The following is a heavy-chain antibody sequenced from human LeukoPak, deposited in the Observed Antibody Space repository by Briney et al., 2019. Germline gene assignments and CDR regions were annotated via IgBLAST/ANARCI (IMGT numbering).Heavy chain of an antibody. D-gene: IGHD1-26*01. CDR3: ARHRGGATLFAS. CDR2: IYYSGST. Sequence: SETLPLTCTVSGGSISSYYWSWIRQPPGKGLEWIGYIYYSGSTNYNPSLKSRVTISLDTSKTRSPLKRTSLTAADTAGYYCARHRGGATLFASWGQGTLVTASS. J-gene: IGHJ5*02. CDR1: GGSISSYY. V-gene: IGHV4-59*08.